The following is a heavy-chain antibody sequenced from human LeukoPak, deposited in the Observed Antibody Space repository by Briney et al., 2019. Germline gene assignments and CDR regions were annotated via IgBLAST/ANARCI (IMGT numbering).Heavy chain of an antibody. J-gene: IGHJ6*02. Sequence: SQTLSLTCAISGDSVSSNSAAWDWIRQSPSRGLEWLGRTYYRSKWYNDYAVSVKSRITINPDTSKNQFSLQLNSVTPEDTAVYYCARDFLDSSGYYYAGYYYGMDVWGQGTTVTVSS. CDR3: ARDFLDSSGYYYAGYYYGMDV. D-gene: IGHD3-22*01. V-gene: IGHV6-1*01. CDR1: GDSVSSNSAA. CDR2: TYYRSKWYN.